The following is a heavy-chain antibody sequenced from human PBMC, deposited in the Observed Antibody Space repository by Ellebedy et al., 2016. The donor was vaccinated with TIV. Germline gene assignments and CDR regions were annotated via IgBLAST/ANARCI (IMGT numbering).Heavy chain of an antibody. V-gene: IGHV3-23*01. D-gene: IGHD6-19*01. Sequence: GESLKISCAASGFTFSSYAMSWIRQAPGKGLEWVSTISISGGSTYYADSVKGRFTISRDNSKNTLYLQMNSLRTEDTAVYYCAVSYRSGWEFDYWGHGTLVTVSS. CDR2: ISISGGST. J-gene: IGHJ4*01. CDR3: AVSYRSGWEFDY. CDR1: GFTFSSYA.